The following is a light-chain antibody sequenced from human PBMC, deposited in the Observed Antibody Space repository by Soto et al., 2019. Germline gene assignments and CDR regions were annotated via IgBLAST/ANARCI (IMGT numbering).Light chain of an antibody. V-gene: IGKV3-20*01. CDR2: GAS. J-gene: IGKJ2*01. CDR3: QHYGSSPPLYT. Sequence: EIVLTQSPGTLSLSPGERATLSCRASQSVSSNYLAWYQQKPGQAPRLLIYGASSRATGISDRFSGSGSGTDFTLTISGVEPEDFALYYCQHYGSSPPLYTFGQGTKLEIK. CDR1: QSVSSNY.